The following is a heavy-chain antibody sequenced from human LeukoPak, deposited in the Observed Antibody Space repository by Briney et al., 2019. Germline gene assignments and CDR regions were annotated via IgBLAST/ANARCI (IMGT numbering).Heavy chain of an antibody. CDR2: ISYDGSNK. CDR3: ARDHYGDYPGY. CDR1: GSTFSSYA. D-gene: IGHD4-17*01. V-gene: IGHV3-30-3*01. J-gene: IGHJ4*02. Sequence: GGSLRLSCAASGSTFSSYAMHWVRQAPGKGLEWVAVISYDGSNKYYADSVKGRFTISRDNSKNTLYLQMNSLRAEDTAVYYCARDHYGDYPGYWDQGTLVTVSS.